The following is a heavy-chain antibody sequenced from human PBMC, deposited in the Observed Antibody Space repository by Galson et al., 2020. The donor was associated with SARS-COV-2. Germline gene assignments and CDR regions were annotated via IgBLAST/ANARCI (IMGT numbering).Heavy chain of an antibody. D-gene: IGHD5-12*01. CDR2: IDTEGSST. CDR1: GFTFSNYW. CDR3: ARDRDNSGWNHFFDP. J-gene: IGHJ5*02. Sequence: GESLKISCAASGFTFSNYWMHWVRQVPGKGLVWVSRIDTEGSSTTYADSVRGRFTISRDNAKNTLHLQMNSLRAEDTAVYYCARDRDNSGWNHFFDPWGQGTQVTVSS. V-gene: IGHV3-74*01.